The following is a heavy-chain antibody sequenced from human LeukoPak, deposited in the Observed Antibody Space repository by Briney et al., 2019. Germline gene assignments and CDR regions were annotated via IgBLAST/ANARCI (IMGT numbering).Heavy chain of an antibody. Sequence: SETLSLTCAVYGGSFSGYYWSWIRQPPGKGLEWIGEINHSGSTNCNPSLKSRVTISVDTSKNQFSLKLSSVTAADTAVYYCARAPTNYYGSGSYYKRRWFDPWGQGTLVTVSS. V-gene: IGHV4-34*01. CDR3: ARAPTNYYGSGSYYKRRWFDP. J-gene: IGHJ5*02. CDR1: GGSFSGYY. CDR2: INHSGST. D-gene: IGHD3-10*01.